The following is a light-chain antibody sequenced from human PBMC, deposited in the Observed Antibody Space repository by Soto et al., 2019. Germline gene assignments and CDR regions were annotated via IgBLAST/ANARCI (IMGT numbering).Light chain of an antibody. CDR3: QQYYSTPLI. J-gene: IGKJ4*01. CDR1: QSVLYSSNNKNY. V-gene: IGKV4-1*01. Sequence: DIVMTQSPDSLAVSLGERATINCKSSQSVLYSSNNKNYLVWYQQKPGQPPKLLIYWASTRESGVPDRFSGSGSGTDFTLTISSLQAEDVAVYYCQQYYSTPLIFGGGTKVDIK. CDR2: WAS.